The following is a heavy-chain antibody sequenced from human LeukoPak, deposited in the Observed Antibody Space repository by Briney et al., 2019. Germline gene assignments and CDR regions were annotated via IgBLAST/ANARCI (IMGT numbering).Heavy chain of an antibody. D-gene: IGHD2-21*01. CDR2: IYPGDSDT. Sequence: GEPLKISCQGSGYSFTNYWIGWVRQMPGKGLEWMGIIYPGDSDTRYSPSFQGQVTISADKSISTAYLQWSSLKASDTAMYYCARPYGPVWYYFDYWGQGTLVTVSS. V-gene: IGHV5-51*01. J-gene: IGHJ4*02. CDR3: ARPYGPVWYYFDY. CDR1: GYSFTNYW.